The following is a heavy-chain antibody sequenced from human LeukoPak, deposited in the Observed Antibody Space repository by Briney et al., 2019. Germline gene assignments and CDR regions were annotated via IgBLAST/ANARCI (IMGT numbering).Heavy chain of an antibody. CDR2: ILNIGST. J-gene: IGHJ4*02. D-gene: IGHD5-12*01. V-gene: IGHV4-59*08. CDR1: GGSISSYY. Sequence: PSETLSLTCTVSGGSISSYYWSWIRQPPGKGLEWIGYILNIGSTNYNPSLKSRVTISLDTSKNQFSLKLSSVTAADTGVYYCARHVTVASRGFDYWGQGTLVTVSS. CDR3: ARHVTVASRGFDY.